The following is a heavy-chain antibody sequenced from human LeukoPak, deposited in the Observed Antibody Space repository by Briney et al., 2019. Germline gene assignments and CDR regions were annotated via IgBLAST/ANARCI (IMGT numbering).Heavy chain of an antibody. J-gene: IGHJ4*02. CDR1: GYTFTSYG. V-gene: IGHV1-2*02. D-gene: IGHD6-13*01. CDR3: ARVPIAAAGTLFDY. Sequence: GASVKVSCKASGYTFTSYGISWVRQAPGQGLEWMGWINPNSGGTNYAQKFQGRVTMTRDTSISTAYMELSRLRSDDTAVYYCARVPIAAAGTLFDYWGQGTLVTVSS. CDR2: INPNSGGT.